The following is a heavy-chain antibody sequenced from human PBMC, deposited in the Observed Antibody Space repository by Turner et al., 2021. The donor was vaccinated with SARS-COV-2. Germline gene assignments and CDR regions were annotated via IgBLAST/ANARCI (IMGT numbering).Heavy chain of an antibody. D-gene: IGHD2-8*01. V-gene: IGHV3-23*01. Sequence: ELQLLESGGGLVQHGGLLRLYCAASVFTFSIYAMSWVRRAPGKGLEWVSAISGSGGSTNYSDSVKGRFTISRDNSKHTLYLQMNSLRADDTAVYYCAKLINVSFFDYWGQGTLVTVSS. CDR3: AKLINVSFFDY. J-gene: IGHJ4*02. CDR1: VFTFSIYA. CDR2: ISGSGGST.